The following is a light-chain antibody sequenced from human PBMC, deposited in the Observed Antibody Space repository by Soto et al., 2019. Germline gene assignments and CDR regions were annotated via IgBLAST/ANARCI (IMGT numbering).Light chain of an antibody. J-gene: IGKJ1*01. V-gene: IGKV3-20*01. CDR1: QSVSSSY. CDR2: GAS. CDR3: HEYNTWPWT. Sequence: EIVLTQSPGTLSLSPGARAPLSCRASQSVSSSYLAWYQQNPGQAPRLLIYGASSRATGIPDRFSGSGSGTDFTLTISRLEPEDFAVYYCHEYNTWPWTFGQGTKVDIK.